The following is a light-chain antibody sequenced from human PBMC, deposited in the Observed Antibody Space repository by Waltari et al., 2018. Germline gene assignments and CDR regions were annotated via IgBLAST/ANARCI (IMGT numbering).Light chain of an antibody. CDR1: QGISRH. Sequence: DFQLTQSPSFLSASVGDRVTITCRASQGISRHLAWYQQNPGEAPKLLIYDVSTLQSGVPSRFSGSGFGTEFTLTISSLQPEDSATYYCQKLDNYPPPTFGQGTRLEI. J-gene: IGKJ5*01. V-gene: IGKV1-9*01. CDR3: QKLDNYPPPT. CDR2: DVS.